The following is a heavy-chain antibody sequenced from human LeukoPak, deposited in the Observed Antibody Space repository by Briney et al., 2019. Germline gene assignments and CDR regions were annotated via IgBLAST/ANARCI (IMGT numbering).Heavy chain of an antibody. CDR2: IDSDGSST. D-gene: IGHD3-10*01. CDR3: SRDRRYGGMDV. CDR1: GFTFSSYW. V-gene: IGHV3-74*01. Sequence: GGSLRLSCAASGFTFSSYWMHWVRQAPGEGLVWVSRIDSDGSSTSYVDSVKGRFTISRDNAKNTLYLQLNSLRAEDTAVYYCSRDRRYGGMDVWGQGTTVTVSS. J-gene: IGHJ6*02.